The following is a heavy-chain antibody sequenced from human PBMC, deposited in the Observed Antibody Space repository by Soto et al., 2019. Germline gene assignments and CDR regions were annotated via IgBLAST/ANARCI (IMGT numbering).Heavy chain of an antibody. Sequence: QVQLQESGAGLVKPSQTLSLSCTVSGGSISNTDYSWSWIRQPPGKGLEWIGYIYYSGSSYYNPSLKSRVTISVDASKTQYSLQLSSVTAADTAVYYCARGPTACSGGSCYSWSWFDPWGQGTLVIVSS. D-gene: IGHD2-15*01. CDR3: ARGPTACSGGSCYSWSWFDP. CDR2: IYYSGSS. CDR1: GGSISNTDYS. J-gene: IGHJ5*02. V-gene: IGHV4-30-4*01.